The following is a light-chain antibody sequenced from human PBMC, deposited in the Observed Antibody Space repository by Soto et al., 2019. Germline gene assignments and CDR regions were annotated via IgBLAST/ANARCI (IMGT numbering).Light chain of an antibody. J-gene: IGKJ1*01. CDR1: RSVSSN. CDR3: QQYNNWPTWT. Sequence: EIVMTPSPDTLSVSPGERATLSCRASRSVSSNLAWYQQKPGQAPRLLIYGASTRATGIPARFSGSGSGTEFTLTISSLQSEDFAVYYCQQYNNWPTWTFGQGTKVDIK. CDR2: GAS. V-gene: IGKV3-15*01.